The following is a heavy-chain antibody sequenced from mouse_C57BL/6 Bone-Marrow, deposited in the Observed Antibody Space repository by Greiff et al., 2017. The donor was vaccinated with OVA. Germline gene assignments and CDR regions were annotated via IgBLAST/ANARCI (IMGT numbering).Heavy chain of an antibody. CDR2: INPSSGYT. D-gene: IGHD2-3*01. V-gene: IGHV1-7*01. J-gene: IGHJ4*01. Sequence: VQLQQSGAEPAKPGASVKLSCKASGYTFPSYWMHWVKQRPGQGLEWIGYINPSSGYTKYNQKFKDKATLTADKSSSTAYMQLSSLTYEDSAVYYCARRTIYDGYKRAMDYWGQGTSVTVSS. CDR3: ARRTIYDGYKRAMDY. CDR1: GYTFPSYW.